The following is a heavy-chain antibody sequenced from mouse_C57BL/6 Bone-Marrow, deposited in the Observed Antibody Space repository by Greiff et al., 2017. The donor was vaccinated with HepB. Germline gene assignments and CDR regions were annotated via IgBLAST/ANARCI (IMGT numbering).Heavy chain of an antibody. Sequence: EVQLQQSGPVLVKPGASVKMSCKASGYTFTDYYMNWVKQSHGKSLEWIGVINPYNGGTSYNQKFKGKATLTVDKSSSTAYMALNSLTSEDSAVYYCARSTVVGYWYFDVWGTGTTVTVSS. CDR1: GYTFTDYY. CDR3: ARSTVVGYWYFDV. CDR2: INPYNGGT. D-gene: IGHD1-1*01. J-gene: IGHJ1*03. V-gene: IGHV1-19*01.